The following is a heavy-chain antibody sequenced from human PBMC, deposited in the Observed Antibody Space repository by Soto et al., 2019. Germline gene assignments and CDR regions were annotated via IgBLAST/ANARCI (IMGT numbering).Heavy chain of an antibody. CDR3: ARWSNHKVVDP. V-gene: IGHV3-33*03. Sequence: QEQLVESGGGVVQPGMSLRLSCEGSGFTFRRHGMHWVRQSPGKGLEWLAVIWYDGSEQYYADSVKGRFTISRDNSKNMLYLQLNTLPVEDTAVYYCARWSNHKVVDPWGQGTMVTVS. D-gene: IGHD2-8*02. CDR2: IWYDGSEQ. J-gene: IGHJ5*02. CDR1: GFTFRRHG.